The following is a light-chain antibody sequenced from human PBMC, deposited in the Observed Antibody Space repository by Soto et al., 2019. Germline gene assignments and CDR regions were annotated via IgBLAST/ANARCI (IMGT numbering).Light chain of an antibody. Sequence: EIVLTQSPGTLSLSPGERATLSCRASQSVNNNYLAWYQQKPGQAPRLLIYGATIRATGIPDRFSGSGSGTDLTLTISRLEPEYFAVYYCQQYGSSQYTFGQGTKLEIK. V-gene: IGKV3-20*01. CDR2: GAT. CDR1: QSVNNNY. CDR3: QQYGSSQYT. J-gene: IGKJ2*01.